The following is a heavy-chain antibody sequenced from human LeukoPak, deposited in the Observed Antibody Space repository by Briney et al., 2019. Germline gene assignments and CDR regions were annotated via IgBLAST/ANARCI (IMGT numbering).Heavy chain of an antibody. D-gene: IGHD6-19*01. J-gene: IGHJ4*02. CDR3: ARAGKGFPVSEY. CDR1: GFRFSSYD. Sequence: GGSLRLSCAASGFRFSSYDMSWVRQAPGKGLEWVSAISGSGGSTYYADSVKGRFTISRDNSKNTQHLQMNSLRAEDTAVYYCARAGKGFPVSEYWGQGTLVTVSS. V-gene: IGHV3-23*01. CDR2: ISGSGGST.